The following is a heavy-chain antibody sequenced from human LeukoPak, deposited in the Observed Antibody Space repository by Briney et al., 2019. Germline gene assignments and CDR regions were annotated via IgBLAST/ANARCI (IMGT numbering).Heavy chain of an antibody. CDR3: ARGSSLNDY. Sequence: GASVKVACKASGYTFTNYAISWVRQAPGQGLEWIGWISAYTGSTKYAQKLQGRVTMTTDTSTTTAYMELRSLRSDDTAVYYCARGSSLNDYWGQGTLVTVSS. CDR2: ISAYTGST. CDR1: GYTFTNYA. J-gene: IGHJ4*02. V-gene: IGHV1-18*01. D-gene: IGHD3-16*01.